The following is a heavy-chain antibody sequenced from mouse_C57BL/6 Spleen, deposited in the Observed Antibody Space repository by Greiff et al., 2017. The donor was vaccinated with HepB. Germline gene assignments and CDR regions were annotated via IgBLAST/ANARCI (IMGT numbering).Heavy chain of an antibody. CDR2: ISSGSSTI. J-gene: IGHJ3*01. CDR1: GFTFSDYG. Sequence: EVQGVESGGGLVKPGGSLKLSCAASGFTFSDYGMHWVRQAPEKGLEWVAYISSGSSTIYYADTVKGRFTISRDNAKNTLFLQMTSLRSEDTAMYYCARPTIYYGYDGFAYWGQGTLVTVSA. V-gene: IGHV5-17*01. CDR3: ARPTIYYGYDGFAY. D-gene: IGHD2-2*01.